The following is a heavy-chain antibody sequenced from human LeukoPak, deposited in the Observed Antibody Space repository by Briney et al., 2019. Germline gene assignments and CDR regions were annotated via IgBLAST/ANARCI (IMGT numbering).Heavy chain of an antibody. D-gene: IGHD2-21*02. CDR2: IYYSGST. J-gene: IGHJ6*02. CDR1: GGSFSGYY. Sequence: SETLSLTCAVYGGSFSGYYWSWIRQPPGKGLEWIGYIYYSGSTNYNPSLKSRVTISVDTSKNQFSLKLSSVTAADTAVYYCARVSLGVTAATTGMDVWGQGTTVTVSS. V-gene: IGHV4-59*01. CDR3: ARVSLGVTAATTGMDV.